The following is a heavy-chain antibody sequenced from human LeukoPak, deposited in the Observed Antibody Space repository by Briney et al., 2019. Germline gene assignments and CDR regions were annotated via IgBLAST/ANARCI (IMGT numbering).Heavy chain of an antibody. V-gene: IGHV1-69*02. Sequence: ASVKVSCKVSGGTFSSCTISWVRQAPGQGLEWMGRIIPILGIANYAQKFQGRVTITADKSTSTAYMEMSSLRSEDTAVYYCARGSSTPSNYVWGSYRSHGMDVWGQATTVTVSS. J-gene: IGHJ6*02. CDR3: ARGSSTPSNYVWGSYRSHGMDV. CDR2: IIPILGIA. D-gene: IGHD3-16*02. CDR1: GGTFSSCT.